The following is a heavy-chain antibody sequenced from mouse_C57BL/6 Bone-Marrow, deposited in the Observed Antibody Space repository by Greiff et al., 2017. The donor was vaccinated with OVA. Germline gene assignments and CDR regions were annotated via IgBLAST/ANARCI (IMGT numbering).Heavy chain of an antibody. CDR2: INPNNGGT. J-gene: IGHJ2*01. Sequence: EVKLQQSGPELVKPGASVKISCKASGYTFTDYYMNWVKQSHGKSLEWIGDINPNNGGTSYNQKFKGKATLTVDKSSSTAYMELRSLTSEDSAVYYCARSGSNYDYFDYWGQGTTLTVSS. D-gene: IGHD2-5*01. CDR1: GYTFTDYY. CDR3: ARSGSNYDYFDY. V-gene: IGHV1-26*01.